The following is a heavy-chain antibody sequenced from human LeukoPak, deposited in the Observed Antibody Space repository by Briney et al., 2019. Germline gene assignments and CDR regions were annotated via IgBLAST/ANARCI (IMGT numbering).Heavy chain of an antibody. V-gene: IGHV4-59*12. Sequence: PSKTLSLTCTVSGGSISSYYWSWIRQPPGKGLEWIGYIYYSGSTNYNPSLKSRVTISVDTSKNQFSLKLSSVTAADTAVYYCARGPRRVTMIVVVITGYMDVWGKGTTVTVSS. CDR3: ARGPRRVTMIVVVITGYMDV. D-gene: IGHD3-22*01. CDR2: IYYSGST. J-gene: IGHJ6*03. CDR1: GGSISSYY.